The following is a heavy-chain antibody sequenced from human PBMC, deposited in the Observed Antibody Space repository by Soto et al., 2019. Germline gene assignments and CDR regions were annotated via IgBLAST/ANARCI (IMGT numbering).Heavy chain of an antibody. J-gene: IGHJ6*02. V-gene: IGHV3-33*01. CDR2: IWYDGSNK. CDR3: ARVTGSGSYHVSGYYYGMDV. Sequence: QVQLVESGGGVVQPGRSLRLSCAASGFTFSSYGMHWVRQAPGKGLEWVAVIWYDGSNKDYADSVKGRFTISRDNSKNTLYLQMNSLRAEDTAVYYCARVTGSGSYHVSGYYYGMDVWGQGTTVTVSS. D-gene: IGHD3-10*01. CDR1: GFTFSSYG.